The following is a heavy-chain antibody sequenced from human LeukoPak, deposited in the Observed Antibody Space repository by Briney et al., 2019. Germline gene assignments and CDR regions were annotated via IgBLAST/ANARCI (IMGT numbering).Heavy chain of an antibody. J-gene: IGHJ4*02. CDR3: XSLDLGYCSGGSCYGRDY. CDR1: GFTFSSYS. V-gene: IGHV3-21*01. D-gene: IGHD2-15*01. Sequence: PGGSLRLSCAASGFTFSSYSMNWVRQAPGKGLEWVSSISSSSSYIYYADSVKGRFTISRDNAKNSLYLQMNSLRAEDTAVYYCXSLDLGYCSGGSCYGRDYWGQGTLVTVSS. CDR2: ISSSSSYI.